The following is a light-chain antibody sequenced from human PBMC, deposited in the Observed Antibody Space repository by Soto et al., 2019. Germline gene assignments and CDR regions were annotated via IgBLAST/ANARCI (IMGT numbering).Light chain of an antibody. V-gene: IGLV2-14*01. CDR2: HVS. J-gene: IGLJ2*01. CDR3: SSYTSSSTYGV. CDR1: SSDVGGYNY. Sequence: QSVLTQPASVSGSPGQSITISCTGTSSDVGGYNYVSWYQQHPGKAPQLLIYHVSNRPSGVSNRFSGSKSGNTASLTISGLQEEDEADYYCSSYTSSSTYGVFGGGTKLTVL.